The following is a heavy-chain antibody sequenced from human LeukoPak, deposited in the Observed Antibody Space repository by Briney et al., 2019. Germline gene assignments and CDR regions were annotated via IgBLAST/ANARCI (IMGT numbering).Heavy chain of an antibody. CDR3: ARGPDIVVVPAAIAFDY. J-gene: IGHJ4*02. CDR1: GFTFSSYA. V-gene: IGHV3-30*04. Sequence: PGGSLGLSCAASGFTFSSYAMHWVRQAPGKGLEWVAVISYDGSNKYYADSVKGRFTISRDNSKNTLYLQMNSLRAEDTAVYYCARGPDIVVVPAAIAFDYWGQGTLVTVSS. D-gene: IGHD2-2*01. CDR2: ISYDGSNK.